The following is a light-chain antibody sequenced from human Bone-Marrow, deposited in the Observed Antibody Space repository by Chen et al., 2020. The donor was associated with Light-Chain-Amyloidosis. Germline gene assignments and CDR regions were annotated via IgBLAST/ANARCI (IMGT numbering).Light chain of an antibody. CDR3: QSADSSGTYEVI. V-gene: IGLV3-25*03. J-gene: IGLJ2*01. Sequence: SYELTQPPSVSVSPGQTSRITCSGDDLPTKYAYWYQQKPGQAPVLRIHRYTERPSGIYERLSGPSAGPPATLTISVVQAEHEAYYHCQSADSSGTYEVIFGGGTKLTVL. CDR2: RYT. CDR1: DLPTKY.